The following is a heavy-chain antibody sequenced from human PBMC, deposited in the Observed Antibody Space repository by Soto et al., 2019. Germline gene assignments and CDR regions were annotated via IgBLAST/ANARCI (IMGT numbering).Heavy chain of an antibody. J-gene: IGHJ6*02. Sequence: GGSLRLSCVASGFTFSRYNMHWVRQAPGRGLGGFEYVTTSGDTMFYADSVEGRFAISRDVAKNSVHLQMNSLGVEDTAVYYCVREEASGSSGLTYHYYYNGMDVWGQGTTVTVSS. CDR3: VREEASGSSGLTYHYYYNGMDV. D-gene: IGHD3-10*01. CDR2: VTTSGDTM. V-gene: IGHV3-48*01. CDR1: GFTFSRYN.